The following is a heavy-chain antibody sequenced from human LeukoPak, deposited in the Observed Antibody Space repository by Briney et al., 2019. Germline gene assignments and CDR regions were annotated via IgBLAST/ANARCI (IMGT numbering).Heavy chain of an antibody. Sequence: SETLSLTCTVSGGSISSYYCSWIRQPPGKGLEWIGYIYYSGSTNYNPSLKSRVTISVDTSKNQFSLKLSSVTAADTAVYYCARDRGVRGVSWFDPGGQGTLVTVSS. V-gene: IGHV4-59*01. CDR1: GGSISSYY. CDR3: ARDRGVRGVSWFDP. D-gene: IGHD3-10*01. J-gene: IGHJ5*02. CDR2: IYYSGST.